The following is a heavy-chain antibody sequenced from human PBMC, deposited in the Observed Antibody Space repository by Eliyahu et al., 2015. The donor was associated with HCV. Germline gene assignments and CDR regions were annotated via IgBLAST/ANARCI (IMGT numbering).Heavy chain of an antibody. D-gene: IGHD6-19*01. Sequence: QVQLQESGPGLVKPSETLSLTCTVSGAXIXSYYXSWIRQPPGKGLEWIGYIHYSGXTNXNPSLKSRVXISLXTSKNQFSLNVTSVTPADTAVYFCASGGGGIAVAGTGGWFDPWGQGTLVTVSS. V-gene: IGHV4-59*01. CDR1: GAXIXSYY. CDR3: ASGGGGIAVAGTGGWFDP. J-gene: IGHJ5*02. CDR2: IHYSGXT.